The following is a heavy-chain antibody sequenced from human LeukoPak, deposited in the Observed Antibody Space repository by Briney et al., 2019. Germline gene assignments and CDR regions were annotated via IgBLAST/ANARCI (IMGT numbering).Heavy chain of an antibody. CDR1: GFAFSRYW. V-gene: IGHV3-74*01. J-gene: IGHJ4*02. Sequence: PGGSLRLSCAASGFAFSRYWMHWVRQAPGKGLVWVSRINSDGRSAVYADSVKGRFTISRDNAKNTLYLQMDSLRAKDTAVYYCTRVSTTDDYWGQGTLVTVSS. CDR3: TRVSTTDDY. D-gene: IGHD2/OR15-2a*01. CDR2: INSDGRSA.